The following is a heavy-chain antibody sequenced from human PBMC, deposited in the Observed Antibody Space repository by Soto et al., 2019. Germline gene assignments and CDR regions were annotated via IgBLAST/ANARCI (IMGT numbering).Heavy chain of an antibody. J-gene: IGHJ3*02. CDR2: INSDGSST. Sequence: GGSLRLACAASGFTFSSYWMHWVRQAPGKGLVWVSRINSDGSSTSYADSVKGRFTISRDNAKNTLYLQMNSLRAEDTAVYYCAKSLQQLVHHDAFDIRGKGTMVTVSS. D-gene: IGHD6-13*01. V-gene: IGHV3-74*01. CDR1: GFTFSSYW. CDR3: AKSLQQLVHHDAFDI.